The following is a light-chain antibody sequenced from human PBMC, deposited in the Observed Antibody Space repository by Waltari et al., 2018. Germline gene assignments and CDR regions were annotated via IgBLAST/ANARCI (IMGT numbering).Light chain of an antibody. V-gene: IGKV3-15*01. Sequence: EIVMTQSPATLSVSPGEGASPPCRASQSVSNNLAGYQQKPGQAPRLLVYGASTRATGIPARFSGSGSGTEFTLTISSLQSEDFALYYCQQYDTWPPLTFGGGTKVEIK. J-gene: IGKJ4*01. CDR1: QSVSNN. CDR2: GAS. CDR3: QQYDTWPPLT.